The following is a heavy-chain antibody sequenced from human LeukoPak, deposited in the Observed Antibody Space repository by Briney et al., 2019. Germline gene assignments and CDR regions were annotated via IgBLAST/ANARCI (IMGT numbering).Heavy chain of an antibody. CDR2: IYHSGST. J-gene: IGHJ1*01. Sequence: SQTLSLTCTVSGGSISSGGYYWSWIRQPPGKGLEWIVYIYHSGSTYYNPSLKSRVTISVDRSKNQFSLKLSSVTAADTAVYYCARVLEYSSSRRYFQHWGQGTLGTVSS. D-gene: IGHD6-6*01. CDR3: ARVLEYSSSRRYFQH. CDR1: GGSISSGGYY. V-gene: IGHV4-30-2*01.